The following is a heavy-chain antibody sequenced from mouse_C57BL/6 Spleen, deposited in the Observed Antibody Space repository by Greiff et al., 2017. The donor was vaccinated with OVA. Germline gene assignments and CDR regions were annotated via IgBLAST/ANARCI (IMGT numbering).Heavy chain of an antibody. V-gene: IGHV5-12*01. CDR2: ISNGGGST. J-gene: IGHJ3*01. CDR1: GFTFSDYY. CDR3: AKPFITTVVPSFAY. Sequence: EVKLVESGGGLVQPGGSLKLSCAASGFTFSDYYMYWVRQTPEKRLEWVAYISNGGGSTYYPDTVKGRFTISRDNAKNTLYLQMSRLKTEDTAMYYGAKPFITTVVPSFAYWGKGTLVTVSA. D-gene: IGHD1-1*01.